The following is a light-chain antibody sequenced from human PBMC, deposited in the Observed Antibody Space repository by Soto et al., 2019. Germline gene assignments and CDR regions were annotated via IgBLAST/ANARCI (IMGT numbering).Light chain of an antibody. V-gene: IGLV2-14*01. CDR1: SSDVGGYNY. CDR2: EVS. J-gene: IGLJ1*01. CDR3: SSYTSSSTLV. Sequence: QSVLTQPASVSGSPGQSITISCTGTSSDVGGYNYVSWYQQHPGKAPKLMIYEVSNRPSGVSNRFSGSKSGNTASLTISGLQAEDEEDYYCSSYTSSSTLVFGTGTKLTVL.